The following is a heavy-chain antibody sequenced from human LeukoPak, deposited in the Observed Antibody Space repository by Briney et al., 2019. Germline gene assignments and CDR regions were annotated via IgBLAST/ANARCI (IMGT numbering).Heavy chain of an antibody. CDR2: ISSSGSTI. CDR1: GFTFSSYE. Sequence: QPGGSLRLSCAASGFTFSSYEMNWVRQAPGKGLEWVSYISSSGSTIYYADSVRGRFTISRDNAKNSLYLQMNSLRAEDTAIYYCAKEERYCSSISCYNDYWGQGTLVTVSS. CDR3: AKEERYCSSISCYNDY. V-gene: IGHV3-48*03. D-gene: IGHD2-2*02. J-gene: IGHJ4*02.